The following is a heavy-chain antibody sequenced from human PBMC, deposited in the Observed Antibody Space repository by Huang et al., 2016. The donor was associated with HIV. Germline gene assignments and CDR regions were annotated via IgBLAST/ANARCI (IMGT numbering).Heavy chain of an antibody. V-gene: IGHV3-23*01. CDR1: GFSFSSFA. CDR3: AKDLVTYDSSGSV. D-gene: IGHD3-22*01. J-gene: IGHJ4*02. Sequence: EVHLLESGGGLVQPGGSLRLSCAASGFSFSSFAMSWFRQGPGGGVGWVSTVSNSASSRHYSDSVRGRFTISRDNSKDTLYLQMNSLRAEDTALYYCAKDLVTYDSSGSVWGQGTLVTVSS. CDR2: VSNSASSR.